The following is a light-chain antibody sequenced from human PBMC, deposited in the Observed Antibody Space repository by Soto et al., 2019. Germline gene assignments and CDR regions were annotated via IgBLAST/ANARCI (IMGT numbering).Light chain of an antibody. CDR3: SSFTSSSTQV. CDR2: EVS. J-gene: IGLJ1*01. V-gene: IGLV2-14*01. CDR1: SSDVGGYNY. Sequence: QSALTQPASVSGSPGQSITISCTGTSSDVGGYNYVAWYQKHPGKVPKLMIYEVSNRPSGVVNRFSGSKSGNTSSLTISGLQDEDESDYYCSSFTSSSTQVFGTGTKVTVL.